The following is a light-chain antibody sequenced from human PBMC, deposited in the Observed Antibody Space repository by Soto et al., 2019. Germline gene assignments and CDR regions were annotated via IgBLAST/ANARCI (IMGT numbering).Light chain of an antibody. J-gene: IGKJ3*01. Sequence: DIQMTQSPSSLSASIGDRVTITCRASQGIGSYLAWYQQKPGKVPKLLIYAASTLQSGVPSRFSGSGSGTDFTLSISGLQPEDIATYYCQKCNSAPFTFGPGTKVDIK. V-gene: IGKV1-27*01. CDR1: QGIGSY. CDR2: AAS. CDR3: QKCNSAPFT.